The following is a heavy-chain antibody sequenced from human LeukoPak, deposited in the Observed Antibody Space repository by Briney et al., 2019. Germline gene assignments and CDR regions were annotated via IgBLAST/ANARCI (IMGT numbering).Heavy chain of an antibody. V-gene: IGHV3-73*01. J-gene: IGHJ4*02. CDR2: IRSKANSYAT. Sequence: GGSLRLSCAASGFTFSGSAMHWVRQASGKGLEWVGRIRSKANSYATAYAASVKGRVTISRDDSKSTAYLQMNSLKTEDTAVYYCTRLDDYVWGSYRSFDYWGQGTLVTVSS. CDR3: TRLDDYVWGSYRSFDY. CDR1: GFTFSGSA. D-gene: IGHD3-16*02.